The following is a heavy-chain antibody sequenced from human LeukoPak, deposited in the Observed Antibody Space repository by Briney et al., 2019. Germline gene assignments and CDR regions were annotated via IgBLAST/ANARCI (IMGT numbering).Heavy chain of an antibody. J-gene: IGHJ5*01. D-gene: IGHD3-9*01. CDR2: IDPGDSDT. Sequence: GESLKISCKGSGYSFTSYWIAWVRQMPGQGLEWMGMIDPGDSDTRYSPSFQGHVTISADKSINTAYLQWTSLKASDTAIYYCARRADILTGYSSYDSWGQGTLVSASS. CDR3: ARRADILTGYSSYDS. CDR1: GYSFTSYW. V-gene: IGHV5-51*01.